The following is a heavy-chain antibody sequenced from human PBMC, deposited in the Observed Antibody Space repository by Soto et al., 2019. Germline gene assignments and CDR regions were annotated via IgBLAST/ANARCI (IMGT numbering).Heavy chain of an antibody. V-gene: IGHV4-31*03. CDR1: GGSISSGGYY. CDR3: ARGPTVTQAFDY. D-gene: IGHD4-17*01. J-gene: IGHJ4*02. CDR2: IYYSGST. Sequence: SETLSLTCTVSGGSISSGGYYWSWIRQHPGKGLEWIGYIYYSGSTYYNPSLKSRVTISVDTSKNQFSLKLSSVTAADTAVYYCARGPTVTQAFDYWGQGTLVTVSS.